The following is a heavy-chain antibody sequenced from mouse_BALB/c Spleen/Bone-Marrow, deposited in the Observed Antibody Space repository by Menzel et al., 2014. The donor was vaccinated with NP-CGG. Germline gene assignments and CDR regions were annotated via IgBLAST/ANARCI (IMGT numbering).Heavy chain of an antibody. D-gene: IGHD2-10*02. CDR3: ARKKYGIPYAMDY. J-gene: IGHJ4*01. V-gene: IGHV1S34*01. Sequence: LVKTGASVKISCKASGYSFTGYYMHWVKQSHGKSLEWIGYISCYNGATSYNQKFKGKATFTVDTSSSTAYMQFNSLTSEDSAVYYCARKKYGIPYAMDYWGQGTSVPVSS. CDR1: GYSFTGYY. CDR2: ISCYNGAT.